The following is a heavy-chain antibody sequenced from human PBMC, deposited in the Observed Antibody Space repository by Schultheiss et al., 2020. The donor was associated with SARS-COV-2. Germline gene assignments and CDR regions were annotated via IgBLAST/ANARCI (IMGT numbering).Heavy chain of an antibody. CDR1: GASFSDYH. CDR2: IYYSGST. V-gene: IGHV4-34*01. D-gene: IGHD1-1*01. J-gene: IGHJ1*01. CDR3: ARHEGSWSSWNEGKYFQH. Sequence: SETLSLTCAVYGASFSDYHWTWIRQPPGKGLEWIGSIYYSGSTYYNPSLKSRITISVDTSKKQFFLKLDSVTAADTAVYYCARHEGSWSSWNEGKYFQHWGQGTLVTVSS.